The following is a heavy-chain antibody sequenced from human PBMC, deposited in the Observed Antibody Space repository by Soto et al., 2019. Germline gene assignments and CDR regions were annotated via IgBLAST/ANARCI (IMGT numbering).Heavy chain of an antibody. Sequence: QVQLVQSGAEVKMPGASVKVSCKASGYTFINFAIHWVRQAPGQRLEWMGWINAASGNTEYSRKFQGRVAFSRDTSGNTSYMELSALTSEDTAVYFCARDPLTAVAPAPYFDYWGQGALVAVSS. CDR3: ARDPLTAVAPAPYFDY. CDR2: INAASGNT. CDR1: GYTFINFA. V-gene: IGHV1-3*01. J-gene: IGHJ4*02. D-gene: IGHD7-27*01.